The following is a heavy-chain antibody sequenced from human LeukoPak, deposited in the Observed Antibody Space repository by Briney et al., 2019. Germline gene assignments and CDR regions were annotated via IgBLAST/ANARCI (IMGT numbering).Heavy chain of an antibody. D-gene: IGHD6-13*01. J-gene: IGHJ4*02. CDR1: GFTFSSYA. CDR3: AKVPSSSWYGLFDS. CDR2: ISGSGGST. V-gene: IGHV3-23*01. Sequence: GGSLRLSCAASGFTFSSYAMNWVRQAPGKGLEWVSGISGSGGSTYYADSVKGRFTISRDNSKNTLYLQMNSLRAEDTAVYYCAKVPSSSWYGLFDSWGQGTLVTVSS.